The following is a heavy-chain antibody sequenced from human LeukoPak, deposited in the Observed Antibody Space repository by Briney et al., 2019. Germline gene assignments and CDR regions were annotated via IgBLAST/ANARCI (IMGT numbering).Heavy chain of an antibody. D-gene: IGHD3-22*01. J-gene: IGHJ3*02. Sequence: SVKVSCKASGGTFSSYDISWVRQAPGQGLEWMGGIIPMFGTANYAQKFQGRVTISADKSTSTAYMELSSLRSEDTAVYYCASLKNYYDSSGYLVTDAFDIWGQGTMVTVSS. CDR1: GGTFSSYD. CDR3: ASLKNYYDSSGYLVTDAFDI. V-gene: IGHV1-69*06. CDR2: IIPMFGTA.